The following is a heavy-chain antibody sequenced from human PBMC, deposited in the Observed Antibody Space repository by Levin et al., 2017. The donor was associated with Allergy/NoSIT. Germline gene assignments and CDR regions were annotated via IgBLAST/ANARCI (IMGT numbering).Heavy chain of an antibody. CDR3: ARERGVTTPDYYYYMDV. CDR1: GGSIRSYY. Sequence: SQTLSLPCTVSGGSIRSYYWSWIRQPPGKGLEWIGYIYYSGSTNYNPSLKSRVTISVDTSKNQFSLKLSSVTAADTAVYYCARERGVTTPDYYYYMDVWGKGTTVTVSS. J-gene: IGHJ6*03. V-gene: IGHV4-59*01. CDR2: IYYSGST. D-gene: IGHD4-17*01.